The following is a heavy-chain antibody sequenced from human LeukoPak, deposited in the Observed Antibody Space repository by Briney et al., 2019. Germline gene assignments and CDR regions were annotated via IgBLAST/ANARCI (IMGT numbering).Heavy chain of an antibody. CDR3: ARDGAYDSSGYYYDAYFDY. D-gene: IGHD3-22*01. J-gene: IGHJ4*02. V-gene: IGHV3-30*19. CDR1: GFTFSSYG. Sequence: GGSLRLSCAASGFTFSSYGTHWVRQAPGKGLEWVAVISYDGSNKYYADSVKGRFTISRDNSKNTLYLQMNSLRAEDTAVYYCARDGAYDSSGYYYDAYFDYWGQGTLVTVSS. CDR2: ISYDGSNK.